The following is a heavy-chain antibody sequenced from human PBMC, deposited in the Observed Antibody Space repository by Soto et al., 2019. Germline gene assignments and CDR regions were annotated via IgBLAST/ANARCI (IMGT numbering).Heavy chain of an antibody. J-gene: IGHJ1*01. D-gene: IGHD1-20*01. V-gene: IGHV1-69*01. CDR2: IIPLLGIT. CDR3: ARDPRSITGTTSSEDFQH. CDR1: GGTFSGYA. Sequence: QAQLMQSGAEVKTPGSSVKVSCKASGGTFSGYAINWVRQAPGQGLEWMGGIIPLLGITDYGQKFQGRIKIAADEYTGTVYMDLRGLRSEDTAVYYCARDPRSITGTTSSEDFQHWGQGTLVSVSS.